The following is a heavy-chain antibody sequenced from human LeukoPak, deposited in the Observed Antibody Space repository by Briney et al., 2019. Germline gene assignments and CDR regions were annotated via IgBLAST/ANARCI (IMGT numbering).Heavy chain of an antibody. Sequence: PSETLSLTCDVSGGSISSGLYSWSWIRQPLGRGLEWIGYIYHTGSTYYNPSLKSRVTISVDTSKNQFSLKLSSVTAADTAVYYCARRGTYGMDVWGQGTTVTVSS. CDR3: ARRGTYGMDV. CDR2: IYHTGST. J-gene: IGHJ6*02. V-gene: IGHV4-30-2*03. CDR1: GGSISSGLYS.